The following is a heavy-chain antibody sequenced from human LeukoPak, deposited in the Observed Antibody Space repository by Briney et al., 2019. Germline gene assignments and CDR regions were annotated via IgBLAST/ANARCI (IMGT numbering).Heavy chain of an antibody. V-gene: IGHV3-53*05. CDR2: IYSGGSA. CDR1: GFTVSSNY. CDR3: AKKGPDYGGNSGIDY. D-gene: IGHD4-23*01. J-gene: IGHJ4*02. Sequence: GGSLRLSCAASGFTVSSNYMSWVRQAPGKGLECVSIIYSGGSAYYADSVRGRFTISRDNSKNTLYLQMNSLRAEDTAVYYCAKKGPDYGGNSGIDYWGQGTLVTVSS.